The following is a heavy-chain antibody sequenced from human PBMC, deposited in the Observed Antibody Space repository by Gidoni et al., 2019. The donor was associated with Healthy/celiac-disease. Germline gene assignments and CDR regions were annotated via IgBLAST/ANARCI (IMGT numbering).Heavy chain of an antibody. CDR2: ISRGGRTM. Sequence: QVQLVESGGGLVKPGGSLRLSRAASGFTCSDDYMSGIRQAPGKGLGWVAYISRGGRTMYYADSVKGRFTISRDNAKNSLYLQMNSLRAEDTAVYYCARMYSGSYLDYWGQGTLVTVSS. D-gene: IGHD1-26*01. CDR3: ARMYSGSYLDY. J-gene: IGHJ4*02. CDR1: GFTCSDDY. V-gene: IGHV3-11*01.